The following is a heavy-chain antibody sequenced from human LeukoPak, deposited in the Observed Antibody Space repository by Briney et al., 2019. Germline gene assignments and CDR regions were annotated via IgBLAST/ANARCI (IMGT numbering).Heavy chain of an antibody. CDR2: IYPGDSDT. CDR1: GYSFTSSW. J-gene: IGHJ4*02. D-gene: IGHD3-22*01. CDR3: ARLDTSGFYLDY. V-gene: IGHV5-51*01. Sequence: GESLKVSCQGSGYSFTSSWIGWVCQMPGKGLEWIGIIYPGDSDTRYSPSFQGQVTISADKTITTAYLQWSSLKASDTAMYYCARLDTSGFYLDYWGQGTLVTVSS.